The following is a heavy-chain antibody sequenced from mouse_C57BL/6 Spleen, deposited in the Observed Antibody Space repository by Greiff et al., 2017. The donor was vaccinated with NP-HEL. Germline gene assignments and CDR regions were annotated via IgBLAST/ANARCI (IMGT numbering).Heavy chain of an antibody. CDR3: ARADSSGFAY. V-gene: IGHV3-1*01. Sequence: EVQLVESGPGMVKPSQSLSLTCTVTGYSITSGYDWHWIRHFPGNKLEWMGYISYSGSTNYNPSLKSRISITHDTSKNHFFLKLNSVTTEDTATYYCARADSSGFAYWGQGTLVTVSA. CDR1: GYSITSGYD. CDR2: ISYSGST. D-gene: IGHD3-2*02. J-gene: IGHJ3*01.